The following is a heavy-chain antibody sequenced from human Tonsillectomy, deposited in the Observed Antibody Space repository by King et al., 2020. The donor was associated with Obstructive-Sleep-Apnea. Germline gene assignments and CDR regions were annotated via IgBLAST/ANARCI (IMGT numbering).Heavy chain of an antibody. J-gene: IGHJ2*01. CDR3: ARSKVGASNWYFDL. D-gene: IGHD1-26*01. V-gene: IGHV3-30-3*01. CDR1: GFTFSSYA. Sequence: VQLVESGGGVVQPGRSLRVSCAASGFTFSSYALHWFRQPPGEGLDWVTFISYDGSKKYYADSVKGRFTISRDNSKNTLYLQMNSLRTEDTAVYYCARSKVGASNWYFDLWGRGTLVTVSS. CDR2: ISYDGSKK.